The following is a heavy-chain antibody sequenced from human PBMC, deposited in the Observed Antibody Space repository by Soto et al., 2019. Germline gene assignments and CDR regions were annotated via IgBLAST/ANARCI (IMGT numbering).Heavy chain of an antibody. CDR3: AREHYYYMDV. Sequence: ASVKVSCKVSGYTLTELSIHWVRQAPGKGLEWMGWMNPESGNTGYAQKFQGRVTMTRNTSISTAYMELSSLRSEDTAVYYCAREHYYYMDVWGKGTAVTVSS. CDR2: MNPESGNT. CDR1: GYTLTELS. J-gene: IGHJ6*03. V-gene: IGHV1-8*01.